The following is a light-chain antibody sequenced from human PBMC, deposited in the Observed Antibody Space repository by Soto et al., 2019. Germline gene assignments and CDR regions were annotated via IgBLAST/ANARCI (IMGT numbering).Light chain of an antibody. V-gene: IGKV3-20*01. J-gene: IGKJ2*01. Sequence: EIVLTQSPGTLSLSPGERATLSCRASQSVSSSYLARYQQKPGQAPRLLIYGASSRATGIPDRFSGSGSGTDFTLTISRLVPEDFVVYYCQQYGSTPYTFGQGTKLEIK. CDR2: GAS. CDR1: QSVSSSY. CDR3: QQYGSTPYT.